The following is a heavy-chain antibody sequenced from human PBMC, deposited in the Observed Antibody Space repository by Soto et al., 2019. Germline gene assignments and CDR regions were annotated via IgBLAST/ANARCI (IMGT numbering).Heavy chain of an antibody. Sequence: QVQLVQSGAEVKKPGASVKVSCKASGYTFTSYAMHWVRQAPGQRLEWMGWINPGNGNTIYSQQFQGRVTITRHTSAGTAYLELSSLRSEDTALYYCASGYYDFCNGYYYYYYGMDVWGQGITVIVSS. CDR2: INPGNGNT. CDR3: ASGYYDFCNGYYYYYYGMDV. J-gene: IGHJ6*02. V-gene: IGHV1-3*01. CDR1: GYTFTSYA. D-gene: IGHD3-3*01.